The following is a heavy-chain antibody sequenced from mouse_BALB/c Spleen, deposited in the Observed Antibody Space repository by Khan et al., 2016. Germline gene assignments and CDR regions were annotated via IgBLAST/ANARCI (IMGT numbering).Heavy chain of an antibody. Sequence: EVELVESGGGLVKPGGSLKLSCAASGFAFSSYDMSWVRQTPEKRLEWVAYISSGGGSTFYPDTVKGRFTISRDNAKNTLYLQMSSLKSEDTAMYYCASRYDYFDYWGQGITLTVSS. CDR2: ISSGGGST. J-gene: IGHJ2*01. CDR3: ASRYDYFDY. CDR1: GFAFSSYD. V-gene: IGHV5-12-1*01. D-gene: IGHD2-14*01.